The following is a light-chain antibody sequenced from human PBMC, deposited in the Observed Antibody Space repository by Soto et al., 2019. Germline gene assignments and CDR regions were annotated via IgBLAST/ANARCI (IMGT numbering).Light chain of an antibody. V-gene: IGKV1-39*01. J-gene: IGKJ1*01. Sequence: DIQMTQSPSSLSASVGDRVTITCRASQNIGNHLNWFQQKPGKAPNLLIYTASSLHSGVPSRFSGSGSGTDFTLTISSLQPEDFATFYCQQSYSSWTFGQGTKVDIK. CDR1: QNIGNH. CDR2: TAS. CDR3: QQSYSSWT.